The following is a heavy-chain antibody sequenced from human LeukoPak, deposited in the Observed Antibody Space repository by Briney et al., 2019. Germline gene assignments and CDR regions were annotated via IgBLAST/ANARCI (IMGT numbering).Heavy chain of an antibody. Sequence: PGGSLRLSCAASGFAFNKYAMTWVRQAPRKGLEWVSNINDKGGERHYADSVKGRFTISRDNSKNTVFLQMDSLRADDTAVYYCAKTQWKVGATDHFDYWGQGILVTVSS. CDR2: INDKGGER. CDR1: GFAFNKYA. CDR3: AKTQWKVGATDHFDY. D-gene: IGHD1-26*01. V-gene: IGHV3-23*01. J-gene: IGHJ4*02.